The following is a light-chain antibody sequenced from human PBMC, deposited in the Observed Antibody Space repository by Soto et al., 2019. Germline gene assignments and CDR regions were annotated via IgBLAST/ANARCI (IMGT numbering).Light chain of an antibody. J-gene: IGKJ3*01. CDR2: LGS. Sequence: DIVMTQSPLSLPVTPGEPASISCRSSQSLLHSNGYNYLDWYLQKPGQSPQLLIYLGSNRASGVPDRFSGGGSGTDFKLKISRVEAEDVGVYYCMQALQTPLFTFGPGTKVDIK. V-gene: IGKV2-28*01. CDR1: QSLLHSNGYNY. CDR3: MQALQTPLFT.